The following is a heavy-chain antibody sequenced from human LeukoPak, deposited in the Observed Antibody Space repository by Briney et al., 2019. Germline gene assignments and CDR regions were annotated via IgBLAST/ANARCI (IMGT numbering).Heavy chain of an antibody. CDR2: IRYDGINK. V-gene: IGHV3-30*02. Sequence: GGSLRLSCAASGFTFSTHGMHWVRQAPGKGLEWVAFIRYDGINKYYADSVKGRFTISRDNAKNSLYLQMNSLRAEDTAVYYCAKGRGYFDYWGQGTLVTVSS. J-gene: IGHJ4*02. CDR1: GFTFSTHG. CDR3: AKGRGYFDY.